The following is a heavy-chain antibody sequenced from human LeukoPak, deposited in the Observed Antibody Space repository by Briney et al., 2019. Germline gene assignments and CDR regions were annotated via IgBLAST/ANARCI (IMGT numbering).Heavy chain of an antibody. CDR1: GFIFSSYG. D-gene: IGHD3-22*01. J-gene: IGHJ5*02. CDR3: ARDLALNYYDSSANWFDP. V-gene: IGHV3-30*03. CDR2: ILFDGSNE. Sequence: GGSLRLSCAASGFIFSSYGMHWVRQAPGKGLEWVAAILFDGSNEYYADSVKGRFTVSRDNSKNTLYLQMNSLRAEDTAVYYCARDLALNYYDSSANWFDPWGQGTLVTVSS.